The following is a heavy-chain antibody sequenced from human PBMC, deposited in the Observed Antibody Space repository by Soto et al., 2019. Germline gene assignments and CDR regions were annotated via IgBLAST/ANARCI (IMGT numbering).Heavy chain of an antibody. CDR3: ARGGPNYYYYYGMDV. J-gene: IGHJ6*02. Sequence: ASVKVSCKASGYTFTSYAMHWVRQAPGQRLEWMGWINAGNGNTKYSQKFQGRVTITRDTSASTAYMELSSLISEDTALYYCARGGPNYYYYYGMDVWGQGTTVTVSS. CDR2: INAGNGNT. V-gene: IGHV1-3*01. D-gene: IGHD1-26*01. CDR1: GYTFTSYA.